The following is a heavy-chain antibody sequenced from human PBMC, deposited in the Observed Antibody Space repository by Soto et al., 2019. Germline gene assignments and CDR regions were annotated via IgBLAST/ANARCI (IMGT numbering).Heavy chain of an antibody. CDR1: GYTFTSYG. CDR3: AGMVRAQGDWFDP. V-gene: IGHV1-18*01. Sequence: ASVKVSCKASGYTFTSYGISWVQQAPGQGLEWMGWISAYNGNTNYAQKLQGRVTMTTDTSTSTAYMELRSLRSDDTAVYYCAGMVRAQGDWFDPWGQGTLVTVSS. CDR2: ISAYNGNT. D-gene: IGHD3-10*01. J-gene: IGHJ5*02.